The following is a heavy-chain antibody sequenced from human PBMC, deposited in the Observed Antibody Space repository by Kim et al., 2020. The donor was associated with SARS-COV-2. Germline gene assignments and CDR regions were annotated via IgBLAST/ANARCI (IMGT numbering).Heavy chain of an antibody. D-gene: IGHD1-20*01. V-gene: IGHV3-23*01. Sequence: AGSVKGRFTISRDNSKNTLYLQMNSLRAEDTAIYYWAKARGSTYNFHFDYWGQGALVTVSS. J-gene: IGHJ4*02. CDR3: AKARGSTYNFHFDY.